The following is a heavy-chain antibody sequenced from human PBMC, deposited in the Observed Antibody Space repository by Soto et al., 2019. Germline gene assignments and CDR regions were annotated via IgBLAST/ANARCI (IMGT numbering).Heavy chain of an antibody. CDR2: IIPIFGTA. CDR3: AREIFGVGTKTYFYYYYGMDV. Sequence: VKVSCKASGGTFSSYAISWLRQPPGQGLEWMGGIIPIFGTANYAQKFQGRVTITADESTSTAYMELSSLRSEDTAVYYCAREIFGVGTKTYFYYYYGMDVWGQGTTVTVSS. V-gene: IGHV1-69*13. J-gene: IGHJ6*02. CDR1: GGTFSSYA. D-gene: IGHD3-3*01.